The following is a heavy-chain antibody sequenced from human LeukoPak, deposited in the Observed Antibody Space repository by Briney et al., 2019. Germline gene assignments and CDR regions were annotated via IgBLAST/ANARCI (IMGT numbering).Heavy chain of an antibody. CDR3: ARDPQSGLSGSGTYYSPGWFDP. Sequence: ASVKVSCKASGGTFRSYGITWVRQAPGQGLEWMGGINPIVGTVHYSQRFQGRVTIATGESMSTAYMELSSLTFEDTAVYYCARDPQSGLSGSGTYYSPGWFDPWGQGTLVTVSS. J-gene: IGHJ5*02. CDR1: GGTFRSYG. D-gene: IGHD3-10*01. CDR2: INPIVGTV. V-gene: IGHV1-69*05.